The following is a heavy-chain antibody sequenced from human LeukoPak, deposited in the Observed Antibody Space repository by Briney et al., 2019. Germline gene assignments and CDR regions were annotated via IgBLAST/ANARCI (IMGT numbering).Heavy chain of an antibody. V-gene: IGHV3-23*01. CDR3: AKDVKAGSGDYYFDY. J-gene: IGHJ4*02. CDR1: GFTFSRYA. D-gene: IGHD3-3*01. Sequence: GGSLRLSCAASGFTFSRYALNWARQAPGKGLEWVSTVSVSGGSTYYADSVKGRFTISRDNSENTLYRQMNSLRAEDTAVYYCAKDVKAGSGDYYFDYWGQGTLVTVSS. CDR2: VSVSGGST.